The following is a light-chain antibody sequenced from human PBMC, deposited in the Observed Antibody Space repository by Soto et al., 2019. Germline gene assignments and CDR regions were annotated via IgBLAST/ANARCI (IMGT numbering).Light chain of an antibody. V-gene: IGKV1D-8*03. CDR3: LQHTNFPLT. CDR1: QGISSY. J-gene: IGKJ5*01. Sequence: VIWMTQSPSLLSASTGDRVTISCRMSQGISSYLAWYQQRPGKVPKRLIYDASSLQTGVPSRFSGSGSGTDFTLTISSLQPEDFATYYCLQHTNFPLTFGQGTRLEAK. CDR2: DAS.